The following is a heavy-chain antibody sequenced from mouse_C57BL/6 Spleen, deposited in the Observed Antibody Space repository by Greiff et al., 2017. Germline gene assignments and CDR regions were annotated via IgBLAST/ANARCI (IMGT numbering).Heavy chain of an antibody. CDR3: ARYGYYDAMDY. V-gene: IGHV5-17*01. CDR1: GFTFSDYG. D-gene: IGHD2-2*01. Sequence: EVNLVESGGGLVKPGGSLKLSCAASGFTFSDYGMHWVRQAPEKGLEWVAYISSGSSTIYYADTVKGRFTISRDNAKNTMFLQMTSLRSEDTAMYYCARYGYYDAMDYWGQGTLVTVSA. CDR2: ISSGSSTI. J-gene: IGHJ4*01.